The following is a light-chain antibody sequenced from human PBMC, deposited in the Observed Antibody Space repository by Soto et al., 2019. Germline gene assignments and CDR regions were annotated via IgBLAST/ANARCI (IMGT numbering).Light chain of an antibody. CDR1: PGISNY. J-gene: IGKJ1*01. CDR2: AAS. Sequence: DIQMTQSPSSLSASVGDRVTITCRASPGISNYLAWYQQKPGKVPKLLIYAASTLQSGVPSRFSGSGSGADFTLTISSLQPDDVATYYCQEYNSAPLTFGQGTKVEIK. CDR3: QEYNSAPLT. V-gene: IGKV1-27*01.